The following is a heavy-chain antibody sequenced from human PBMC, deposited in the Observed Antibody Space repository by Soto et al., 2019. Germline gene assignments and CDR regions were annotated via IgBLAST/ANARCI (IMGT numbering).Heavy chain of an antibody. V-gene: IGHV3-23*01. CDR3: AKVHSKQRYYYYGMDV. Sequence: GGSLRLSCAASGFTFSSYAMSWVRQAPGKGLEWVSAISGSGGSTYHADSVKGRFTISRDNSKNTLYLQMNSLRAEDTAVYYCAKVHSKQRYYYYGMDVWGQGTTVTVSS. CDR2: ISGSGGST. CDR1: GFTFSSYA. D-gene: IGHD4-4*01. J-gene: IGHJ6*02.